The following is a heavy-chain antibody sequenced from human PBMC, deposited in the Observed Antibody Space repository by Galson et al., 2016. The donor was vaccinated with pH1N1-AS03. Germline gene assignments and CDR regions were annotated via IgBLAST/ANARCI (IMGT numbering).Heavy chain of an antibody. CDR1: GVSVSSYH. Sequence: SETLSLTCTVSGVSVSSYHWSWIRQSAGEGLQWLGRMYASGDTLYNPSLKSRLTMSVDTSKNHFSLKLNSVTAADTAVYYCARERQWVSGDSGPRYGMDVWVQGTTVTVSS. J-gene: IGHJ6*02. D-gene: IGHD3-10*02. V-gene: IGHV4-4*07. CDR2: MYASGDT. CDR3: ARERQWVSGDSGPRYGMDV.